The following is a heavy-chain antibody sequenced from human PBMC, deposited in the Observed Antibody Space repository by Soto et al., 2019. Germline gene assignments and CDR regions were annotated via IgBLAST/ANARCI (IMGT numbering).Heavy chain of an antibody. D-gene: IGHD3-10*01. Sequence: DVQLLESGGGLVQPGGCLRLSCAASGFSFSRCAMHWVRQAPGEGLEWVSGVSGSGDTTYYADSVKGRFTVSRDNSKDTLYLQMNSLRAEDTAVYYCAKVIWQFAHTHYFEQWGQGALVTVSS. CDR2: VSGSGDTT. CDR3: AKVIWQFAHTHYFEQ. V-gene: IGHV3-23*01. J-gene: IGHJ4*02. CDR1: GFSFSRCA.